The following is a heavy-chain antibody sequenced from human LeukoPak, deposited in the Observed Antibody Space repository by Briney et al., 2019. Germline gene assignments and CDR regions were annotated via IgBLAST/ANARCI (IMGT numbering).Heavy chain of an antibody. D-gene: IGHD3-10*01. CDR3: ARAKPKNMVRGLIMRRESRYYFDY. CDR1: GGSISSYY. CDR2: IYTSGST. J-gene: IGHJ4*02. Sequence: PSETLSLTCTVSGGSISSYYWSWIRQPAGKGLEWIGRIYTSGSTKYNPSLKSRVTISIDTSKNQLSLKLSSVTAADTAVYYCARAKPKNMVRGLIMRRESRYYFDYWGQGTLVTVSS. V-gene: IGHV4-4*07.